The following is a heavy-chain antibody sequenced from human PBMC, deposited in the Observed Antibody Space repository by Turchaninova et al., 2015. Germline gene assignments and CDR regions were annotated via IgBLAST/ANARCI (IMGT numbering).Heavy chain of an antibody. Sequence: EVQLVESGGGLVKPGGSLRLSCAASGFTLRGYDMTWVRRAPGKGLERVSSISGSGTYKTYAASGRGRFTISGKNTKNSLYLQMNNLRVEDTAIYFCAREKTAAGGDYWGQGTLVTVAA. CDR3: AREKTAAGGDY. D-gene: IGHD6-13*01. CDR1: GFTLRGYD. CDR2: ISGSGTYK. V-gene: IGHV3-21*01. J-gene: IGHJ4*02.